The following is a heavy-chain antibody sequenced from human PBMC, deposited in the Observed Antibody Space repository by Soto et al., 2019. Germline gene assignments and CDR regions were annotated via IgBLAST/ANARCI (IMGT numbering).Heavy chain of an antibody. D-gene: IGHD6-13*01. J-gene: IGHJ4*02. Sequence: SETLSLTCTVSGGSISSSSYYWGWIRQPPGKGLEWIGSIYYSGSTYYNPSLKSRVTISVDTSKNQFSLKLSSVTAADTAVYYCARRPREQQRAPFDYWGQGTLVTVSS. CDR2: IYYSGST. CDR1: GGSISSSSYY. CDR3: ARRPREQQRAPFDY. V-gene: IGHV4-39*01.